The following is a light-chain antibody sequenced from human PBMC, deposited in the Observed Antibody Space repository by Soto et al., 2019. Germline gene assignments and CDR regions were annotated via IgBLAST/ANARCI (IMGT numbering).Light chain of an antibody. J-gene: IGKJ4*01. V-gene: IGKV1-39*01. CDR2: ASS. Sequence: DIQMTQSPSSLSASVGDSVSITCRASRSITSYLNWYQHKPGQAPKLLIFASSSLQSGVPSRFSGRISGTSFILTISSLQPEDFATYYCQQSYSVPLTFGGGTKVEMK. CDR3: QQSYSVPLT. CDR1: RSITSY.